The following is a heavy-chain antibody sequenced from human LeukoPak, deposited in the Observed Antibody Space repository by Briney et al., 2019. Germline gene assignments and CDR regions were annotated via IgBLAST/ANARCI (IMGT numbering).Heavy chain of an antibody. D-gene: IGHD3-9*01. CDR1: GGTFISYA. CDR3: ATPLARNYDILTGYQGAFDI. CDR2: IIPILGIA. J-gene: IGHJ3*02. Sequence: SVKVSCKASGGTFISYAISLVRQAPGQGLEWMGRIIPILGIANYAQKFQGRVTITADKSTTTAYMELSSLRSEDRAVYYCATPLARNYDILTGYQGAFDIWGQGTMVTVSS. V-gene: IGHV1-69*04.